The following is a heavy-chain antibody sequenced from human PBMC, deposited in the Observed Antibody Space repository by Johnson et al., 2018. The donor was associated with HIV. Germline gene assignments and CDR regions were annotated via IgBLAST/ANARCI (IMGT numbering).Heavy chain of an antibody. CDR2: TRNKANSYTT. CDR1: GFSFSDHY. D-gene: IGHD6-19*01. V-gene: IGHV3-72*01. Sequence: VQLVESGGGVVQPGRSLRLSCAASGFSFSDHYMDWVRQAPGKGLDWVGRTRNKANSYTTEYAASVKGRFITSRDDSKNTLYLQMNSLRAEDPAVYYCARDRSSGWYGRVDAFDIWGQGTMVTVSS. J-gene: IGHJ3*02. CDR3: ARDRSSGWYGRVDAFDI.